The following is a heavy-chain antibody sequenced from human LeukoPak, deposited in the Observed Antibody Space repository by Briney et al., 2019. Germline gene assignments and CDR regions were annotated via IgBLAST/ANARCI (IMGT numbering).Heavy chain of an antibody. Sequence: KPSQTLSLTCTVSGGSISSGGYCWSWIRQHPGKGPHWIGYIYYSGSTYYNPSLKSRVTISVDTSKNQFSLKLSSVTAAHTAVYYCARDRADCSSTSCYGYYYYYGMDVWGQGTTVTVFS. CDR1: GGSISSGGYC. D-gene: IGHD2-2*01. V-gene: IGHV4-31*03. CDR3: ARDRADCSSTSCYGYYYYYGMDV. CDR2: IYYSGST. J-gene: IGHJ6*02.